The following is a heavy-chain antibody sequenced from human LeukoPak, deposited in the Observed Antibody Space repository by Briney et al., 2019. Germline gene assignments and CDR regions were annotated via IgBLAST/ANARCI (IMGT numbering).Heavy chain of an antibody. V-gene: IGHV3-23*01. CDR2: ISGSGGST. Sequence: GGSLRLSCAASGFTFSSYAMSWVRQAPGKGLEWVSAISGSGGSTYYADSVKGRFTISRDNSKNTLYLQMNSLRAEDTAVYYCARGGIQVSGIDEFDYWGQGTLVTVSS. CDR3: ARGGIQVSGIDEFDY. J-gene: IGHJ4*02. CDR1: GFTFSSYA. D-gene: IGHD6-19*01.